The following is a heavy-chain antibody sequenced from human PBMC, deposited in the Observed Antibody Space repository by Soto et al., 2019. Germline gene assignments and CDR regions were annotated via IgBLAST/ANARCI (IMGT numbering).Heavy chain of an antibody. V-gene: IGHV3-23*01. CDR1: GITISNYP. Sequence: EVQLLESGGGLVQPGGSLRLSCAASGITISNYPMSWVRQAPGKGLDWDSGISGSGDRTYYADSAKGRFTISKDISKNSLSLQLDNLGVEDTAVYFCVKDDGGYPSTAPHWGQGTLVTVSS. CDR2: ISGSGDRT. J-gene: IGHJ1*01. CDR3: VKDDGGYPSTAPH. D-gene: IGHD3-22*01.